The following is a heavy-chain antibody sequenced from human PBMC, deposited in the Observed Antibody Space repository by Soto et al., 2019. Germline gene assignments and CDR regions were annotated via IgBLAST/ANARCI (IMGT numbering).Heavy chain of an antibody. D-gene: IGHD3-16*01. CDR2: LHYNGFA. CDR1: GASMNDYY. CDR3: ARSGHIFAGVF. V-gene: IGHV4-59*01. Sequence: SETLSLTCAVSGASMNDYYGSWIRQSPGKGLEHIGYLHYNGFAEYSPSLRSRVSISMDTSKNQFSLKLSSVTAADTAIYYCARSGHIFAGVFWGQGILVTVSS. J-gene: IGHJ4*02.